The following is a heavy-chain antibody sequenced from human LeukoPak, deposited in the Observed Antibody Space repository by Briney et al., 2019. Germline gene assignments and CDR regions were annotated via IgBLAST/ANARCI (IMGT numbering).Heavy chain of an antibody. CDR1: GGSFSSYY. J-gene: IGHJ6*02. CDR3: ARDGDGTSYYYYGMDV. Sequence: SETLSLTCTVSGGSFSSYYWSLIRQPSGKGLEWIGRIYTSGSTNYNPSLKSRVTMSVDTSKNQFSLKLSSVTAADTAVYFCARDGDGTSYYYYGMDVWGQGTTVTVSS. V-gene: IGHV4-4*07. CDR2: IYTSGST. D-gene: IGHD1-14*01.